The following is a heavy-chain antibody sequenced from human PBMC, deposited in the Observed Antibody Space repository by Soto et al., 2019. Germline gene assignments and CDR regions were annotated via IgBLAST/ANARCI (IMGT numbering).Heavy chain of an antibody. V-gene: IGHV4-39*01. CDR2: IHYSGST. CDR3: AGHEGNGNVWPLDY. CDR1: GDSIGTTHSY. Sequence: SETLSLTCTVSGDSIGTTHSYWAWIRQSPGKGLEWIGNIHYSGSTYYMPSLRSRVTLSVDTSKNQFSLRLTSVTAEDTAVYYCAGHEGNGNVWPLDYWGQGILVTVS. D-gene: IGHD2-8*01. J-gene: IGHJ4*02.